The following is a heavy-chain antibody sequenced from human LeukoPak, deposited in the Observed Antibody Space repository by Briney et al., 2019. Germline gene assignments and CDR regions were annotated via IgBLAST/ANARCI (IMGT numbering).Heavy chain of an antibody. D-gene: IGHD5-18*01. CDR3: ARDRGYKAFDI. CDR1: GFTFSSSW. CDR2: IKEDGSLT. V-gene: IGHV3-7*03. J-gene: IGHJ3*02. Sequence: PGGSLRLSCAASGFTFSSSWMDWVRQAPGKGLEWVANIKEDGSLTFYVDSVEGRFTISRDNAKNSLYLQMNRLRVDDTAVYYCARDRGYKAFDIWGQGTMVTVSS.